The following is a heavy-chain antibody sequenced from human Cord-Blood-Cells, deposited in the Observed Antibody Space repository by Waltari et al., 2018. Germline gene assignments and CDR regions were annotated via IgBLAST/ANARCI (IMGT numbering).Heavy chain of an antibody. Sequence: EVQLVESGGGWVQPGGSLTLYCAASGFTFSGYAMHWGRQASGKGLGWVGRIRSKANSYATAYAASVKGRFTISRDDSKNTAYLQMNSLKTEDTAVYYCTRFRLNNFDYWGQGTLVTVSS. D-gene: IGHD3-9*01. CDR2: IRSKANSYAT. V-gene: IGHV3-73*02. J-gene: IGHJ4*02. CDR3: TRFRLNNFDY. CDR1: GFTFSGYA.